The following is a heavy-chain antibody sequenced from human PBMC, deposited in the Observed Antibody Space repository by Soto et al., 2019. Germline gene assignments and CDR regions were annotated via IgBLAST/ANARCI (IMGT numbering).Heavy chain of an antibody. CDR1: GGSISSSSYY. D-gene: IGHD3-3*01. CDR3: AAGAYYDFWSGYYFGCWFDP. J-gene: IGHJ5*02. Sequence: SETLSLTCTVSGGSISSSSYYWGWIRQPPGKGLEWIGSIYYSGSTYYNPSLKSRVTISVDTSKNQFSLKLSSVTAADTAVYYCAAGAYYDFWSGYYFGCWFDPWGQGTLVTVSS. V-gene: IGHV4-39*01. CDR2: IYYSGST.